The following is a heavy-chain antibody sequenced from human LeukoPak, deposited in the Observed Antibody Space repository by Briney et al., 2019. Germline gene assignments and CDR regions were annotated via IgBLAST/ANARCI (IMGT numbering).Heavy chain of an antibody. Sequence: GATVTLSCKSSGYTITPHYMHWVRQAPGKGVEWVGRVDPEDGEIIYAEKFQGRLTISAHTSTDTGFMELSSLESEDTAMYYCATTLRGWYLDVWGKGTTVIVTS. CDR1: GYTITPHY. V-gene: IGHV1-69-2*01. CDR2: VDPEDGEI. CDR3: ATTLRGWYLDV. J-gene: IGHJ6*03. D-gene: IGHD6-19*01.